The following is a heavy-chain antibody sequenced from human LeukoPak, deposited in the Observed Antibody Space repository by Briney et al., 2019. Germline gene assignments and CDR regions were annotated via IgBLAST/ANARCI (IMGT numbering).Heavy chain of an antibody. V-gene: IGHV4-4*02. Sequence: SGTPSLTCAVSGGSIKSNNWWSWVRQHPRKGLEWIGYIYYSGSTYYNPSLKSRVTISVDTSKNQFSLKLSSVTAADTAVYYCARKYYYDSSGYLDYWGQGTLVTVSS. CDR2: IYYSGST. D-gene: IGHD3-22*01. CDR1: GGSIKSNNW. J-gene: IGHJ4*02. CDR3: ARKYYYDSSGYLDY.